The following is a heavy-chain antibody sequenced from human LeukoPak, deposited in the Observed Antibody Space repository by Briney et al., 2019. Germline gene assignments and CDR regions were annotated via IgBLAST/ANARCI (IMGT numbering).Heavy chain of an antibody. D-gene: IGHD3-9*01. CDR1: GGSISSSNDY. Sequence: SETLSLTCTVSGGSISSSNDYWGWIRQPPGKGLEWIGSIYNSGSTYYNPSLKSRVTISVDTSKNQFSLKLSSVTAAETAVYYCARHQLIDWSPAVDYWGQGTLVTVSS. CDR2: IYNSGST. CDR3: ARHQLIDWSPAVDY. J-gene: IGHJ4*02. V-gene: IGHV4-39*01.